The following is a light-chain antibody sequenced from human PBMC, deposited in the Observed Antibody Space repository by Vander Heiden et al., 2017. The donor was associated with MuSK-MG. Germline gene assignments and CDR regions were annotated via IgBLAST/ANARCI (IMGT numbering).Light chain of an antibody. V-gene: IGKV3-15*01. CDR1: QNVRTT. Sequence: EIVMTQSPATLSVSLGERATLSCRASQNVRTTLAWYQHKPGQAPRLLIYGASTRATGIPVRFSGSGSGTEFTLTISSLQSEDFALYYCQQDHDWHTFGQGTRLEIK. CDR2: GAS. J-gene: IGKJ5*01. CDR3: QQDHDWHT.